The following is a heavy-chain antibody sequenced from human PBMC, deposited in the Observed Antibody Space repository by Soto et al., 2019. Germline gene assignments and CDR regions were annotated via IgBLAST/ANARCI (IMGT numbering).Heavy chain of an antibody. J-gene: IGHJ4*02. D-gene: IGHD3-10*01. CDR1: GGTFSSHV. Sequence: QVQLVQSGAEVKKPGSSVKVSCKASGGTFSSHVFNWVRQAPGQGLEWMGGIMPIIGTANYAQKFQGRVTITSDESTSTAYMEVSRLRSEDTAVYYCARDLEFRDGNISPLDYWGQGTLVTVSS. CDR3: ARDLEFRDGNISPLDY. V-gene: IGHV1-69*01. CDR2: IMPIIGTA.